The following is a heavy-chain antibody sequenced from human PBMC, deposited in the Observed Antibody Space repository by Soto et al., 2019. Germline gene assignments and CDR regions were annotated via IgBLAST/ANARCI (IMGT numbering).Heavy chain of an antibody. J-gene: IGHJ4*02. CDR1: GFTFTSSA. CDR2: IVVGSDNT. CDR3: AAGSGSSGYYPPVDY. Sequence: SVKVSCKASGFTFTSSAVQWVRQARGQRLEWIGWIVVGSDNTNYAQKFQERVTITRDMSTSTAYMELSSLRSEDTAVYYCAAGSGSSGYYPPVDYWGQGTLVTVSS. V-gene: IGHV1-58*01. D-gene: IGHD3-3*01.